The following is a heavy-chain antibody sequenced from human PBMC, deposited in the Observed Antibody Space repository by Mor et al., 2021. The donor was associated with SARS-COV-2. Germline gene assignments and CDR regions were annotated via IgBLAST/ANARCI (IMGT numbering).Heavy chain of an antibody. CDR3: AKDQPAPPRYYY. Sequence: FSIYGMHWVRQAPGKGLEWVAVISYDGSNKYHADSVKGRFTISRDNSRNTVFLQMNSLRVEDTAVYYCAKDQPAPPRYYY. CDR2: ISYDGSNK. CDR1: FSIYG. J-gene: IGHJ6*03. V-gene: IGHV3-30*18.